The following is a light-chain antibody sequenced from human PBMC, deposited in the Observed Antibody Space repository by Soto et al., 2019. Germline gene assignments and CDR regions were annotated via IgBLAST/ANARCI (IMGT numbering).Light chain of an antibody. CDR3: QVWDSSSDHVV. CDR1: NIGRKS. J-gene: IGLJ2*01. Sequence: SYELTQPPSVSVAPGQTARINCGGNNIGRKSVQWYQQKAGQAPVLVVYDDSDRPAGITDRFSGSNSGNTATLTITRVEAGDEADYYCQVWDSSSDHVVFCGGTTLTVL. CDR2: DDS. V-gene: IGLV3-21*02.